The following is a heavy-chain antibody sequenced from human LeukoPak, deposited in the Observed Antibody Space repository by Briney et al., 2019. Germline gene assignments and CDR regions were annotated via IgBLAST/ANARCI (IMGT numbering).Heavy chain of an antibody. D-gene: IGHD3/OR15-3a*01. CDR2: MNPNSGNT. CDR3: ARDIGFLDTLDFDY. CDR1: GYTFTSYD. V-gene: IGHV1-8*03. Sequence: ASVKVSCKASGYTFTSYDINWVRQATGQGLEWMGWMNPNSGNTGYAQKFQGRVTITRNTSISTAYMELSSLRSEDTAVYYCARDIGFLDTLDFDYWGQGTLVTVSS. J-gene: IGHJ4*02.